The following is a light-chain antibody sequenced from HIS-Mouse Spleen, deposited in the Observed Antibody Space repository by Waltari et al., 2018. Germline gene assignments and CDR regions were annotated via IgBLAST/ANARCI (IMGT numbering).Light chain of an antibody. J-gene: IGLJ3*02. CDR2: RNK. CDR3: AAWDDSLSGPV. V-gene: IGLV1-47*01. CDR1: SSNIGSNY. Sequence: QSVLTQPPSASGTPGQRVPISCSGSSSNIGSNYVYWYQQLPGTAPKLLIYRNKQRPSGGPGRFSGSKSGTSASLAISGLRSEDEADYYCAAWDDSLSGPVFGGGTKLTVL.